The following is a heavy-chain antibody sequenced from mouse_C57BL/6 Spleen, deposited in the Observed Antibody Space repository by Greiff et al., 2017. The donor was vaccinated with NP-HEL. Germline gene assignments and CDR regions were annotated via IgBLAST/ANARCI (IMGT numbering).Heavy chain of an antibody. D-gene: IGHD2-4*01. CDR1: GYSFTDYN. CDR3: TSTMITTRAYYAMDD. Sequence: VQLQQSGPELVKPGASVKISCKASGYSFTDYNMNWVKQSNGKSLEWIGVINPNYGTTSYNQKFKGKATLTVDQSSSTAYMQLNSLTSEDSAVYYCTSTMITTRAYYAMDDWGQGTSVTVSS. V-gene: IGHV1-39*01. CDR2: INPNYGTT. J-gene: IGHJ4*01.